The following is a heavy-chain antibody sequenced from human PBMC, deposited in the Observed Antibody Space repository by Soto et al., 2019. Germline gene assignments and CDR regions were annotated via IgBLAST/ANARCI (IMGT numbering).Heavy chain of an antibody. CDR2: FDPEDGET. Sequence: ASVKVSCKVSGYTLTELSMHWVRQAPGKGLEWMGGFDPEDGETIYAQKFQGRVTTTEDTSTDTAYMELSSLRSEDTAVYYCATRTYYYDSTPGPAFDIWGQGTMVTVSS. CDR3: ATRTYYYDSTPGPAFDI. V-gene: IGHV1-24*01. J-gene: IGHJ3*02. CDR1: GYTLTELS. D-gene: IGHD3-22*01.